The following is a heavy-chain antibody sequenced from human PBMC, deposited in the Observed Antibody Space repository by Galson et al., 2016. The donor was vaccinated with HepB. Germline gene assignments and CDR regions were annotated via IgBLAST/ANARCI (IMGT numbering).Heavy chain of an antibody. CDR1: GFTFSTYY. Sequence: SLRLSCAASGFTFSTYYMTWVRQPPGKGLEWVANIKPDGSESYYADSVKGRLTLSRDNARNSLYLQMNSLRAEDTAVYYCAREAIAAAGTHDAFDIWGQGTMVTVCS. J-gene: IGHJ3*02. CDR2: IKPDGSES. CDR3: AREAIAAAGTHDAFDI. V-gene: IGHV3-7*05. D-gene: IGHD6-13*01.